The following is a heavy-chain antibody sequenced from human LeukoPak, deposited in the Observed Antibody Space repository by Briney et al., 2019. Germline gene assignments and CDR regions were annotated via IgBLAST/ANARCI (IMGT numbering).Heavy chain of an antibody. CDR3: AKSDGSGIYSGYYYMDV. CDR2: IRYDGTKK. CDR1: GFTLSSYG. J-gene: IGHJ6*03. D-gene: IGHD3-10*01. Sequence: GGSLRLSCAASGFTLSSYGMHWVRQAPGKGLEWVAFIRYDGTKKYYADSVKGRFTISRDNSKNTVYLQMNSLRGEDTAVYWCAKSDGSGIYSGYYYMDVWGKGTTVTVSS. V-gene: IGHV3-30*02.